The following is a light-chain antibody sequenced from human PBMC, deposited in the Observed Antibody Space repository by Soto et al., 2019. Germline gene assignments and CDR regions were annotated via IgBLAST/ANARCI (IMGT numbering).Light chain of an antibody. V-gene: IGKV4-1*01. J-gene: IGKJ4*01. Sequence: DILMTQSPESLTVSVGEGATINCKSSQSLLYRATTMNYLAWYQQKPGQPPKLLMYWASTRESGVTDRFSGSGSGTDFTLTISNVQAEDVAGYYCQRYYNTPLTCGGGTKVEIK. CDR2: WAS. CDR3: QRYYNTPLT. CDR1: QSLLYRATTMNY.